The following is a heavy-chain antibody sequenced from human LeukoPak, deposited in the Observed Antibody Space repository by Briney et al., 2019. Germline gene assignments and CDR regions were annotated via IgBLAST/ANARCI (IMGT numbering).Heavy chain of an antibody. D-gene: IGHD3-3*01. Sequence: PGGSLRLSCAASEFTFSSYWMQWVRQAPGKGMLWVSRINSDGSSTSYADSVKGRFTISRDNAKNTLYLQMNSLRAEDTAVYYCARGFTIFGVVNDAFDIWGQGTMVTVSS. J-gene: IGHJ3*02. CDR1: EFTFSSYW. CDR3: ARGFTIFGVVNDAFDI. V-gene: IGHV3-74*01. CDR2: INSDGSST.